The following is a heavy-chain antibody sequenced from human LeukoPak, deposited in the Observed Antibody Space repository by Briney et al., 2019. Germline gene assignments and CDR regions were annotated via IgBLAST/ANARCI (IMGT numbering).Heavy chain of an antibody. D-gene: IGHD3-22*01. V-gene: IGHV1-2*02. Sequence: GASVKVSCKASGYTFTGYYMHWVRQAPGQGLEWMGWINPNSGGTNYAQKFQGRVTMTRDTSISTAYMELSRLRSDDTAVYYCARYYYGSSGRYLDAFDIWGQGTMVTVSS. J-gene: IGHJ3*02. CDR3: ARYYYGSSGRYLDAFDI. CDR2: INPNSGGT. CDR1: GYTFTGYY.